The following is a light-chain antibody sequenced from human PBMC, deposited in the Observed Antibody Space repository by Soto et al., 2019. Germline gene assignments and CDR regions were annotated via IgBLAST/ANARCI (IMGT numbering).Light chain of an antibody. Sequence: QSVLTQPASVSGSPGQSITISCTGTSSDVGGYNCVSWYQQHPGKAPKLMIYDVSNRPSGVSNRFSGSKSGNTASLTISGLQAEDEADYYCSSYTSSSTWVFGTGTRSPS. CDR2: DVS. CDR1: SSDVGGYNC. J-gene: IGLJ1*01. CDR3: SSYTSSSTWV. V-gene: IGLV2-14*01.